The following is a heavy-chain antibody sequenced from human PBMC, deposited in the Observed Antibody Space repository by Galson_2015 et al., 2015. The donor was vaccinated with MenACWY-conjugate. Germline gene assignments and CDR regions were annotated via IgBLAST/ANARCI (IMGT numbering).Heavy chain of an antibody. CDR2: INPSGGST. CDR1: GYTFTNYY. Sequence: SVKVSCKASGYTFTNYYMHWVRQAPGQGLEWMGIINPSGGSTNYAQKFQGRVTMTTDTSASTVYMELNSLRSDDTAVYYCARDYSSSSGAFDYWGQGTLVTVSS. CDR3: ARDYSSSSGAFDY. D-gene: IGHD6-6*01. V-gene: IGHV1-46*01. J-gene: IGHJ4*02.